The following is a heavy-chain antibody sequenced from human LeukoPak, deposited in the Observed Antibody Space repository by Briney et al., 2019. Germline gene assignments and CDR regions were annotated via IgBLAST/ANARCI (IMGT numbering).Heavy chain of an antibody. D-gene: IGHD3-22*01. Sequence: GGSLRLSCAASGFTFSSYWMSWVRQAPGKGLEWVANIKQDGSEKYYVDSMKGRFTISRDNAKNSLYLQMNSLRAEDTAVYYCARYYDSSGYLYYFDYWGQGTLVTVSS. CDR3: ARYYDSSGYLYYFDY. CDR1: GFTFSSYW. V-gene: IGHV3-7*03. CDR2: IKQDGSEK. J-gene: IGHJ4*02.